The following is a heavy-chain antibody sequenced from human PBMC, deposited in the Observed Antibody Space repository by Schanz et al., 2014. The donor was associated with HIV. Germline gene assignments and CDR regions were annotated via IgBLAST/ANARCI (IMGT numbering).Heavy chain of an antibody. D-gene: IGHD2-15*01. J-gene: IGHJ6*02. CDR2: ISDSGGST. CDR1: GISLTNNA. Sequence: EVQQVLESGGGLVQPGGSLRLSCAASGISLTNNAMTWVRQAPGKGLEWVSVISDSGGSTYYADAVEGRFTISRDNSKNTLYLQMNSLRAEDTAVYYCAKGGRDILSYYGMDVWGQGTTVTVSS. CDR3: AKGGRDILSYYGMDV. V-gene: IGHV3-23*01.